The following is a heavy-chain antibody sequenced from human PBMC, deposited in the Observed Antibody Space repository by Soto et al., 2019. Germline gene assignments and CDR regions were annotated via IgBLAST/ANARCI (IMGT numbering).Heavy chain of an antibody. J-gene: IGHJ6*02. Sequence: QGQLEQSGAEVRKPGSSVKVSCKASGGSFSSYAISWVRQAPGQGLEWMGGIVPVLGTSHSAQKFQGRVTFSTDDSTTTAYMALSSLRSEDTAVYYCARDSPGGGYYYGMDVWGQGTTVTVSS. CDR2: IVPVLGTS. CDR1: GGSFSSYA. V-gene: IGHV1-69*01. D-gene: IGHD3-16*01. CDR3: ARDSPGGGYYYGMDV.